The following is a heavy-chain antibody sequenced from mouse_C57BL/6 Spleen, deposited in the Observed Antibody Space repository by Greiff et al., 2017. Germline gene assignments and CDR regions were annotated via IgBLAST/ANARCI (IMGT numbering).Heavy chain of an antibody. CDR1: GYTFTTYP. Sequence: VKLQESGAELVKPGASVKMSCKASGYTFTTYPIEWMKQNHGKSLEWIGNFHPYNDDTKYNEKFKGKATLTVEKSSSTVYLELSRLTSDDSAVYYCALDSSGYWYFDVWGTGTTVTVSS. V-gene: IGHV1-47*01. CDR3: ALDSSGYWYFDV. CDR2: FHPYNDDT. D-gene: IGHD3-2*02. J-gene: IGHJ1*03.